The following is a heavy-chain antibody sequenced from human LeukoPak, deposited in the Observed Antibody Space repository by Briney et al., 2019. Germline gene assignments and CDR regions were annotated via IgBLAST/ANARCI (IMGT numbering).Heavy chain of an antibody. Sequence: ASVKVSCKASGYTFTSFGISWVRQAPGQGPEWMGWISAYNGNTNYVQKFQGRVTITTDTSTNTAYMELRSLTSDDTAVYYCARDLGLDTTMIFFDYWGQGTVVTVSS. D-gene: IGHD5-18*01. CDR1: GYTFTSFG. CDR2: ISAYNGNT. CDR3: ARDLGLDTTMIFFDY. J-gene: IGHJ4*02. V-gene: IGHV1-18*01.